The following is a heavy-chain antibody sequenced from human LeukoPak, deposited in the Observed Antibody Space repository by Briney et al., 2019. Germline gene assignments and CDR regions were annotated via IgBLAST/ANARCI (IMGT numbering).Heavy chain of an antibody. V-gene: IGHV3-30*18. D-gene: IGHD4-23*01. J-gene: IGHJ4*02. CDR3: ANLLRWEPY. Sequence: GGSLRLSCAASGFTFSSYGMDSGRRAPGKGLEWVAVISYDGSNKYYADSVKGRFTISRDNSKNTLYLQMNSLRAEDTAVYYCANLLRWEPYWGQGTLVTVSS. CDR1: GFTFSSYG. CDR2: ISYDGSNK.